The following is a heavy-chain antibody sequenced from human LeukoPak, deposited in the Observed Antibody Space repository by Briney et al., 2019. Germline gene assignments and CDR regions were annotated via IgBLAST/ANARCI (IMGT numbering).Heavy chain of an antibody. V-gene: IGHV4-59*01. J-gene: IGHJ5*02. CDR2: ISYNGST. Sequence: SETLSLTCTVSGGSISSYYWSWIRQPPGKGLEWIGYISYNGSTNYNPSLKSRVTISVDTSKNQFSLKLSSVTAADTAVYYCARDLAYYGSGSYMGWFDPWGKGTLVTVSS. D-gene: IGHD3-10*01. CDR1: GGSISSYY. CDR3: ARDLAYYGSGSYMGWFDP.